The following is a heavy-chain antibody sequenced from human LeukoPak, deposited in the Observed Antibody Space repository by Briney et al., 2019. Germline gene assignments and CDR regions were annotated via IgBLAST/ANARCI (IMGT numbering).Heavy chain of an antibody. CDR2: ISGSGGGT. J-gene: IGHJ4*02. V-gene: IGHV3-23*01. CDR1: GFTFSTYA. Sequence: GSLRLSCAASGFTFSTYAMSWVRQAPGKGLEWVSLISGSGGGTYYANSVKGRFTISRDNSKNTLYLQMDSLRTEDTAVYYCAKERATTTTSDYWGQGTLITVSS. D-gene: IGHD1-26*01. CDR3: AKERATTTTSDY.